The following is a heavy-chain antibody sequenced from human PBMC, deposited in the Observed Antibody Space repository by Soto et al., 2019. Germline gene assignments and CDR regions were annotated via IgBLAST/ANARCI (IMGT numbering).Heavy chain of an antibody. CDR3: VRYPVQFTSPYFDY. CDR1: GYTFTSYG. V-gene: IGHV1-18*01. CDR2: ISVYNGDT. D-gene: IGHD2-2*01. Sequence: GASVKVSCKASGYTFTSYGISWVRQAPGQGLEWVGWISVYNGDTNYGQKLQGRVTMTTDTSTSTAYMELRSLRSDDTALYYCVRYPVQFTSPYFDYWGQGTLVTVSS. J-gene: IGHJ4*02.